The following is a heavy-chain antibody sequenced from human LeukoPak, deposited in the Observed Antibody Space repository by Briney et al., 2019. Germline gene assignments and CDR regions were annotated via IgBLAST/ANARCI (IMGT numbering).Heavy chain of an antibody. V-gene: IGHV3-66*02. J-gene: IGHJ4*02. Sequence: GGSLRLSCAASEFSVSGDYMTWVRQAPGKGREGVSVLHGRGYTYYADPVKGRFAISRDNSKNNLYLQMHSLRPEDTAVYYCARLAYSSLLGDYWGQGTMVAVSS. CDR3: ARLAYSSLLGDY. D-gene: IGHD6-19*01. CDR2: LHGRGYT. CDR1: EFSVSGDY.